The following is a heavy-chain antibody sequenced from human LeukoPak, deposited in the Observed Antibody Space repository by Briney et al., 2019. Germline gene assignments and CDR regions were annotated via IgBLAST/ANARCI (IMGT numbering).Heavy chain of an antibody. V-gene: IGHV4-59*01. CDR1: GGSISSYY. Sequence: PSETLPLTCTVSGGSISSYYWSWIRQPPGKGLEWIGYIYYSGSTNYNPSLKSRVTISVDTSKNQFSLKLSSVTAADTAVYYCARGGDSTPYDAFDIWGQGTMVTVSS. D-gene: IGHD3-22*01. J-gene: IGHJ3*02. CDR3: ARGGDSTPYDAFDI. CDR2: IYYSGST.